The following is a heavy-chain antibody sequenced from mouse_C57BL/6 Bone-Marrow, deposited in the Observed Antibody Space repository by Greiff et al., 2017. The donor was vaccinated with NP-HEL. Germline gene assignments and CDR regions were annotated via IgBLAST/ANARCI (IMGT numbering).Heavy chain of an antibody. J-gene: IGHJ1*03. V-gene: IGHV1-49*01. CDR1: CFAFTACA. CDR2: FPMYSDAT. CDR3: ARAPIGSSYDWYFDV. Sequence: LQQSGAELVRPGSSVKLSCKASCFAFTACAMHWVKQRPGHGLEWIGSFPMYSDATEYSENFKGKATLTANTSSSTAYMELSSLTSEDSAVYYYARAPIGSSYDWYFDVWGTGTTVTVSS. D-gene: IGHD1-1*01.